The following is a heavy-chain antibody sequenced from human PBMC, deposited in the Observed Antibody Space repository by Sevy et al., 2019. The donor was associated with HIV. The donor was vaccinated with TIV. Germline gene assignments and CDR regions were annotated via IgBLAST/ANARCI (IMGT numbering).Heavy chain of an antibody. CDR2: ISAYNGNT. CDR3: AILVTWTDPVYFDY. V-gene: IGHV1-18*01. J-gene: IGHJ4*02. Sequence: ASVKVSCKASGYTFTSYGISWVRQAPGQGLEWMGWISAYNGNTNYAQTLQGRVTMTTDTSTSTAYMELRSLRSDDTAVYYCAILVTWTDPVYFDYWGQGTLVTVSS. CDR1: GYTFTSYG. D-gene: IGHD1-1*01.